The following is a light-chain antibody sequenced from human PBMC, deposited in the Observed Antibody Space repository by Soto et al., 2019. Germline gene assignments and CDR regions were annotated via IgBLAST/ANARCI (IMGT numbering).Light chain of an antibody. J-gene: IGLJ3*02. CDR2: SND. CDR1: TSNIGSHS. Sequence: QSVLIQPPSVSGAPGQTVTIPCAGSTSNIGSHSVNWYKQLPGSAPKVVILSNDERPSGVPDRISGSKSGTSASLAISGLQLEDEADYYCQSYDTRLSAGVFGGGTKLTVL. V-gene: IGLV1-44*01. CDR3: QSYDTRLSAGV.